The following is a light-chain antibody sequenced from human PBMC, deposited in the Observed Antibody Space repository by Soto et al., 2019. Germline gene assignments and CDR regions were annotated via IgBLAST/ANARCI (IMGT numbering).Light chain of an antibody. CDR3: LQYDGYSGT. CDR2: KAS. J-gene: IGKJ1*01. Sequence: DIQMTQSPSTLSASVGDRVTITCRASQSVSTWLAWYQQKPGKAPTILIYKASTLQSGVPSRFSGSGSGTEFTLTISSLQPDDIATYYCLQYDGYSGTFGQGTKVELK. CDR1: QSVSTW. V-gene: IGKV1-5*03.